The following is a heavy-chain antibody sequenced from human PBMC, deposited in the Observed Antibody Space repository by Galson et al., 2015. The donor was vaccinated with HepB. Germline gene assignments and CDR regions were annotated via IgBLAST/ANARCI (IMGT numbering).Heavy chain of an antibody. Sequence: LRLSCAGSGFTFSRHWMHWVRQAPGKGLEWVASIKPEGTEQVYVDSVKGRFTISRDNAKNSLYLRMNSLRAEDTAVYYCAKDREGGWSFDYWGQGTLVTVSS. CDR1: GFTFSRHW. V-gene: IGHV3-7*03. CDR2: IKPEGTEQ. D-gene: IGHD6-19*01. J-gene: IGHJ4*02. CDR3: AKDREGGWSFDY.